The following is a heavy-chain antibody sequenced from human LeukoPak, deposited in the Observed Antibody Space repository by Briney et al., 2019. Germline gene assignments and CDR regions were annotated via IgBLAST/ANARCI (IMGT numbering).Heavy chain of an antibody. CDR1: GFTFSSYW. V-gene: IGHV3-74*01. J-gene: IGHJ4*02. D-gene: IGHD6-19*01. Sequence: GGSLRLSCAASGFTFSSYWMYWVRQAPGKGLVWVSRINSEGSSTSYADSVKGRFTISRDNAKNTLYLQMNSPRAEDTAVYYCVRPGSSGWYYYFDYWGQGTLVTVSS. CDR2: INSEGSST. CDR3: VRPGSSGWYYYFDY.